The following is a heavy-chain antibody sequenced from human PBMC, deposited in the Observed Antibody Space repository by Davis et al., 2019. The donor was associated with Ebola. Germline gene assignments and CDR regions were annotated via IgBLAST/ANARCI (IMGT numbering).Heavy chain of an antibody. V-gene: IGHV6-1*01. Sequence: HSQTLSLTCAISGDSGPPNSAAWNSPRQSPSRGLEWLGRTYYSSKWYHDYATSVKSRITINLDTSKNQFSLQLNSVTPEDTAVYYCARGWLRTGMDVWGKGTTITVSS. CDR3: ARGWLRTGMDV. CDR1: GDSGPPNSAA. D-gene: IGHD5-12*01. J-gene: IGHJ6*04. CDR2: TYYSSKWYH.